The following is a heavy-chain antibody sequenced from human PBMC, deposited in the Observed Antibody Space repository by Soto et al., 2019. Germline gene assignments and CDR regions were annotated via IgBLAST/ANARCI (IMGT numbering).Heavy chain of an antibody. CDR3: ARGGSYEAIWFDP. CDR1: GFTLSDHY. CDR2: SRDKGHRYTT. D-gene: IGHD3-22*01. J-gene: IGHJ5*02. Sequence: EVQLVESGGGLVQPGGSLRLSCAASGFTLSDHYMDWVRQAPGKGLEWVGRSRDKGHRYTTEYAASVRGRFTISRDDSKNLLYLQMNSLKTADTAVYYCARGGSYEAIWFDPWAQGTLVTVSS. V-gene: IGHV3-72*01.